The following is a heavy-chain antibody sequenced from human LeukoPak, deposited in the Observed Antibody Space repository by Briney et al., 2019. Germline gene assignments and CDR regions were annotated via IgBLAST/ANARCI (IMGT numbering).Heavy chain of an antibody. CDR3: ARGPYRVVVVVAAYFDY. V-gene: IGHV1-18*01. CDR2: ISAYNGNT. J-gene: IGHJ4*02. D-gene: IGHD2-15*01. Sequence: GASVKASCKASGYTFTSYAFRWVRQAPGQGLEWMGWISAYNGNTNYAQNLQGRVTMTIDTSTSTAYMELRSLSSDDTAVYYCARGPYRVVVVVAAYFDYWGQGTLVTVSS. CDR1: GYTFTSYA.